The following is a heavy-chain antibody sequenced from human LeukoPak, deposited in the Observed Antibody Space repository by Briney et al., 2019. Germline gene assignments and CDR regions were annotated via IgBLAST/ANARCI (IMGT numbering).Heavy chain of an antibody. CDR1: GGTFSKNS. Sequence: ASVKVSCKVSGGTFSKNSISWVRQAPGQGLEWMGRTIPIVGVEHYAQKFQGRVTITADMSTSTAYMDLSSLRSDDTAVYYCARVKAVGVPVAIDAYFDYGMDVWGQGTTVIVSS. D-gene: IGHD3-16*01. CDR2: TIPIVGVE. V-gene: IGHV1-69*02. CDR3: ARVKAVGVPVAIDAYFDYGMDV. J-gene: IGHJ6*02.